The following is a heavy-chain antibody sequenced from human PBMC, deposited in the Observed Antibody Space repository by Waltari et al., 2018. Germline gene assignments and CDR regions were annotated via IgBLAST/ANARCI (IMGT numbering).Heavy chain of an antibody. V-gene: IGHV4-4*07. CDR2: VYASGVI. Sequence: QVQLQESGPGLVKPSETLSPTCTVSGGSIRSYYWNWIRQAAGKGLEWIGRVYASGVINYNPSLKSRVTMSVDTSKNQLSLKLRSVTAADTAVYFCARWGAVSEDYYYGMDVWGRGTTVTVSS. CDR3: ARWGAVSEDYYYGMDV. J-gene: IGHJ6*02. CDR1: GGSIRSYY. D-gene: IGHD6-19*01.